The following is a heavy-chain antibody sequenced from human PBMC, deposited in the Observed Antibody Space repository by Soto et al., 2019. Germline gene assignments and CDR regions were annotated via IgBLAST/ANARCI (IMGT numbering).Heavy chain of an antibody. Sequence: GASVKVSCKAAGFDFGSFGIQFLRQTRGRGLEWIGWIVVASGRTNYARQFQGRVAFSRDMSSTTAYMDLYDLKSDDTAVYFCSADHTHTASGWQVWGQGTMVTVSS. CDR1: GFDFGSFG. CDR2: IVVASGRT. V-gene: IGHV1-58*02. J-gene: IGHJ6*02. CDR3: SADHTHTASGWQV. D-gene: IGHD6-25*01.